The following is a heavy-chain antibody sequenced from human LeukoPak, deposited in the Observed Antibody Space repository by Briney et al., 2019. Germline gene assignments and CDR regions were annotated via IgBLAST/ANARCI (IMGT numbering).Heavy chain of an antibody. Sequence: PGGSLRLSCAASGFTFSSYSMNWVRQAPGKGLEWVAHINQDGSEEHYVDSVKGRFTISRDNARNSQFLQMNSLRGEDTAVYYCASGGGWVFFNWGQGTLVTVSS. CDR3: ASGGGWVFFN. J-gene: IGHJ4*02. CDR2: INQDGSEE. D-gene: IGHD6-19*01. CDR1: GFTFSSYS. V-gene: IGHV3-7*01.